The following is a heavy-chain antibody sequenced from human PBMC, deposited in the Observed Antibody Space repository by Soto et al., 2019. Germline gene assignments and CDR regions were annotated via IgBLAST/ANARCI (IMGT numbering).Heavy chain of an antibody. V-gene: IGHV3-23*01. CDR3: AKEPIWYAIHAYYFDY. D-gene: IGHD2-8*01. Sequence: EVQLWESGGGLVQPGGSLRLSCAASGFTFSSYAMSWVRQAPGKGLEWVSAMSGSGVRTYYEDSVKGRFTISRDNSKNTLYLQMNSLRAQDTAVYYCAKEPIWYAIHAYYFDYWGQGTLVTVSS. CDR2: MSGSGVRT. J-gene: IGHJ4*02. CDR1: GFTFSSYA.